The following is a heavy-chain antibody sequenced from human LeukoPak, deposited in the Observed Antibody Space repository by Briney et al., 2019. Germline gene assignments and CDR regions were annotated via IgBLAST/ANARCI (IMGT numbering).Heavy chain of an antibody. CDR2: IYYSGST. J-gene: IGHJ4*02. CDR1: GGSISSGDYY. CDR3: ARVGVYYYGSGSYYIFDY. V-gene: IGHV4-30-4*08. Sequence: PSQTQSLTCTVSGGSISSGDYYWSWIRQPPGKGLEWIGYIYYSGSTYYNPSLKSRVTISVDTSKNQFSLKLSSVTAADTAVYYCARVGVYYYGSGSYYIFDYWGQGTLVTVSS. D-gene: IGHD3-10*01.